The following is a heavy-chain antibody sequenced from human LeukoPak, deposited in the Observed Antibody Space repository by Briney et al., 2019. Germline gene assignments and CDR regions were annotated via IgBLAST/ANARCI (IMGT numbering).Heavy chain of an antibody. J-gene: IGHJ3*02. V-gene: IGHV3-30*02. D-gene: IGHD5-12*01. CDR2: IWYDGSNK. Sequence: GGSLRLSCAASGFTFSSYGMHWVRQAPGKGLEWVALIWYDGSNKYYADPVKGRFTISRDNSKNTLYLEMSSLRAEDTAVYYCASVDDLDAFAMWGQGTMVIVFS. CDR1: GFTFSSYG. CDR3: ASVDDLDAFAM.